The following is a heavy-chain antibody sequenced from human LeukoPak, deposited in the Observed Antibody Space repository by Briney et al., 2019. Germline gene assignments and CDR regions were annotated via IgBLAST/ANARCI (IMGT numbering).Heavy chain of an antibody. CDR2: ISSSSSTI. J-gene: IGHJ3*02. CDR3: ASDQALWYRLDAFDI. V-gene: IGHV3-48*02. Sequence: GGSLRLSCAASGFTFSSYSMNWVRQAPGKGLEWVSYISSSSSTIYYADSVKGRFTISRDNAKNSLYLQMNSLRDEDTAVYYCASDQALWYRLDAFDIWGQGTMVTVSS. CDR1: GFTFSSYS. D-gene: IGHD5-18*01.